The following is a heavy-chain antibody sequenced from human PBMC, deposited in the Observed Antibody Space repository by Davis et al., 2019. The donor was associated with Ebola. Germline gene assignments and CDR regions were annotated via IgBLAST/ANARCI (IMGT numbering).Heavy chain of an antibody. CDR1: GFTFSSYS. Sequence: PGGSLRLSCAASGFTFSSYSMNWVRQAPGKGLEWVSYISSSSGTIYYADSVKGRFTISRDNSKNTLYLQMNSLRAEDTAVYYCARESPRDGYNFRYYFDYWGQGTLVTVSS. V-gene: IGHV3-48*01. CDR3: ARESPRDGYNFRYYFDY. J-gene: IGHJ4*02. D-gene: IGHD5-24*01. CDR2: ISSSSGTI.